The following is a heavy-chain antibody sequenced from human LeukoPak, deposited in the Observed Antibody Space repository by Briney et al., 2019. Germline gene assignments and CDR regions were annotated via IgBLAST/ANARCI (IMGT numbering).Heavy chain of an antibody. CDR1: GFTFSSYW. Sequence: GGSLRLSCAASGFTFSSYWMHWVRQAPGKGLVWVSRINSDGSSTSYADSVKGRFTTSRDNAKNTLYLQMNSLRAEDTAVYYCARVGGPEGVWGSYRYTGDAFDIWGQGTMVTVSS. J-gene: IGHJ3*02. D-gene: IGHD3-16*02. V-gene: IGHV3-74*01. CDR2: INSDGSST. CDR3: ARVGGPEGVWGSYRYTGDAFDI.